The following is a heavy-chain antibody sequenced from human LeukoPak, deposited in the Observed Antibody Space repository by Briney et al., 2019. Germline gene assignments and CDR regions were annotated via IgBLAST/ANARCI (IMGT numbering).Heavy chain of an antibody. D-gene: IGHD3-10*01. J-gene: IGHJ6*02. CDR2: ISYDGSNK. CDR3: ARDRGVWFGELLGYYGMDV. Sequence: PGRSLRLSCAASGFTFSSYAMHWVRQAPGKGLERVAVISYDGSNKYYADSVKGRFTISRDNSKNTLYLQMNSLRAEDTAVYYCARDRGVWFGELLGYYGMDVWGQGTTVTVSS. CDR1: GFTFSSYA. V-gene: IGHV3-30*04.